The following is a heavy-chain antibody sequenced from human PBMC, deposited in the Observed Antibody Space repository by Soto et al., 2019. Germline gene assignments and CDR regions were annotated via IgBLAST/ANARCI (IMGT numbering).Heavy chain of an antibody. Sequence: QVQLQQWGTGLLKPSETLSLHCAVYGESLRGYYWSWIRQTPAMGLEWIGEINHRGTTNHDSSLRSRAISSIDPSKNQVSLRLTYVTAADTAVYYCARGYPRPILSTSLTTSYWFDSWGQGTLVTVSS. V-gene: IGHV4-34*04. J-gene: IGHJ5*01. D-gene: IGHD2-21*01. CDR1: GESLRGYY. CDR2: INHRGTT. CDR3: ARGYPRPILSTSLTTSYWFDS.